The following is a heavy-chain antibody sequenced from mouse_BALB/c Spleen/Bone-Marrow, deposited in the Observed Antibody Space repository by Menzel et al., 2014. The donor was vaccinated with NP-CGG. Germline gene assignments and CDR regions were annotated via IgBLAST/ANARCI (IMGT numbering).Heavy chain of an antibody. CDR3: ARNYRYPRPCAMDY. Sequence: QVQLQQSGPELVRPGASVKMSCKASGYTFTSYWMHWVKQRPGQGLEWIGMIDPSNSETRLNQKFKDKAILNVDKSSNTAYMQLSSLTSEDSAVYYCARNYRYPRPCAMDYWGQGTSVTVSS. J-gene: IGHJ4*01. CDR1: GYTFTSYW. V-gene: IGHV1S127*01. CDR2: IDPSNSET. D-gene: IGHD2-14*01.